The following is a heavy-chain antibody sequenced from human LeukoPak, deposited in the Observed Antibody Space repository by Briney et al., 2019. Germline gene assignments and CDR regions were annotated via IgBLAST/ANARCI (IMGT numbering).Heavy chain of an antibody. CDR3: ARQISDYYYYYMDV. CDR1: GGSISSSNSY. CDR2: IYYSGTT. J-gene: IGHJ6*03. V-gene: IGHV4-39*01. Sequence: PSETLSLTRTVSGGSISSSNSYWGWIRPPPGKGLEWIGTIYYSGTTYYNPSLESRVTIFEDTSKNQFSLMLTSVTAADTAVYYCARQISDYYYYYMDVWGKGTTVTVSS. D-gene: IGHD2-15*01.